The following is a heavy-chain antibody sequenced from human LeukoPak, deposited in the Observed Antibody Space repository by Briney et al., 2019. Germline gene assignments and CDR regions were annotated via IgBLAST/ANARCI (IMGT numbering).Heavy chain of an antibody. Sequence: GGSLRLSCAASGFTFSTYAMSWVRQAPGKGLEWVSSISGSGGSTYYADSVKGRFTISRDNSKNTLYLQMNSLRAEDTAVYYCAKGGYYDNSGPFDIWGQGTMVTVSS. CDR3: AKGGYYDNSGPFDI. J-gene: IGHJ3*02. CDR2: ISGSGGST. D-gene: IGHD3-22*01. CDR1: GFTFSTYA. V-gene: IGHV3-23*01.